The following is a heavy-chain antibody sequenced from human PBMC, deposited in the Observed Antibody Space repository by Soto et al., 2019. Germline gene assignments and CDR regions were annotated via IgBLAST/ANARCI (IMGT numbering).Heavy chain of an antibody. J-gene: IGHJ4*01. Sequence: PSVNGHVNASGYTFTYDVISWVRQAPGQVLDCIGWTNAYNDETNYVQKFQGRLNMTTDTSTSTAYMELRSLGSDDTAVYYCARDYYSDYVFNYWGHATLVNV. CDR3: ARDYYSDYVFNY. CDR2: TNAYNDET. CDR1: GYTFTYDV. V-gene: IGHV1-18*04. D-gene: IGHD4-17*01.